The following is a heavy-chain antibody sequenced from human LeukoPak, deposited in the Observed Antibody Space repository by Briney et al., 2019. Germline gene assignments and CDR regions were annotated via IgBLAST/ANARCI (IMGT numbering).Heavy chain of an antibody. J-gene: IGHJ4*02. V-gene: IGHV3-23*01. D-gene: IGHD3-9*01. CDR1: GFTFSSYA. Sequence: SGGSLRLSCAASGFTFSSYAMSWVRQAPGKGLEWVSAISGSGGSTYYADSAKGRFTISRDNSKNTLYLQMNSLRAEDTAVYYCAKRGRGDYDILTGYYLDYWGQGTLVTVSS. CDR3: AKRGRGDYDILTGYYLDY. CDR2: ISGSGGST.